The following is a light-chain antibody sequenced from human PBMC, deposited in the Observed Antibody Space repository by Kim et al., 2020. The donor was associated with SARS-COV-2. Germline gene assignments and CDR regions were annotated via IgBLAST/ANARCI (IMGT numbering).Light chain of an antibody. J-gene: IGLJ1*01. Sequence: SVDISCTRTGSPIGVYARVDWYQQSPGTAPKLVIHEVGNRPSGVPDRFSGSKSGNTASLTISWLQPEDEAEYYCSSYHCSASPFVFGTGTKVTVL. CDR3: SSYHCSASPFV. CDR1: GSPIGVYAR. V-gene: IGLV2-18*02. CDR2: EVG.